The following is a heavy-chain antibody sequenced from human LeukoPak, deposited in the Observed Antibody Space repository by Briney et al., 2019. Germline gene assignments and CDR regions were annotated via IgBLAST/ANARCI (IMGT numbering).Heavy chain of an antibody. V-gene: IGHV1-2*06. Sequence: ASVKVSCKASGYTFTGYYMHWVRQAPGQGLEWMGRINPNSGGTNSAQKFQGRVTMTRDTSITTAYMELSSLRSDDTAVYYCARAFSGSPSHFDSWGQGTLVTVSP. CDR2: INPNSGGT. CDR1: GYTFTGYY. CDR3: ARAFSGSPSHFDS. D-gene: IGHD1-26*01. J-gene: IGHJ4*02.